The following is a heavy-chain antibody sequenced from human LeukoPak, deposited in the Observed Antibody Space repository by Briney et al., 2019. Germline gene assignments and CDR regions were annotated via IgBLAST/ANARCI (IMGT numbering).Heavy chain of an antibody. D-gene: IGHD1-26*01. V-gene: IGHV3-30*18. J-gene: IGHJ4*02. CDR1: GFTFSSYG. Sequence: PPGRSLRLSCAASGFTFSSYGMHWVRQAPGKGLEWVAVISYDGSNKYYADSVKGRFTISRDNSKNTLYLQMNSLRAEDTAVYYCAKEGGSYGLDYWGQGTLVTVSS. CDR3: AKEGGSYGLDY. CDR2: ISYDGSNK.